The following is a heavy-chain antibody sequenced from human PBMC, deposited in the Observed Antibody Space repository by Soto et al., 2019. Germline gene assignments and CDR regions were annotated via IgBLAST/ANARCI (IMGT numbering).Heavy chain of an antibody. V-gene: IGHV1-3*01. J-gene: IGHJ4*02. CDR3: ARDRAGYSSSWFPLGFFY. D-gene: IGHD6-13*01. Sequence: QVQLVQSGAEVKKPGASVKVSCKASGYTFTSYAMHWVRQAPGQRLEWMGWINAGNGNTKYSQKFQGRVTITRDTYASTAYMELSSLRSEDTAVYYCARDRAGYSSSWFPLGFFYWGQGTLVTVSS. CDR2: INAGNGNT. CDR1: GYTFTSYA.